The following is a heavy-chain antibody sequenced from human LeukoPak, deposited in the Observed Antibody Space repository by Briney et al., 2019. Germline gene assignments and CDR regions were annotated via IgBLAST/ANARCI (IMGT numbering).Heavy chain of an antibody. CDR3: TTEARGYSYDYQSGS. CDR2: MKSTTDGGTT. J-gene: IGHJ5*02. D-gene: IGHD5-18*01. CDR1: GFTYINAW. V-gene: IGHV3-15*01. Sequence: PGGSLRPSCAASGFTYINAWMSWVRQAPGKGLEWVGRMKSTTDGGTTDYAAPVKGRFTISRDDSKTTLHLQMNSLKTEDTAVYYCTTEARGYSYDYQSGSWGQGTLVTVSS.